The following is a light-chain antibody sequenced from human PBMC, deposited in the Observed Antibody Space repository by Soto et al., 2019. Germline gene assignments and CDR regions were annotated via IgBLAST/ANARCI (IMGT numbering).Light chain of an antibody. CDR1: QSVLYNSNNKNY. Sequence: DIVMTQSPDSLAVSLGERATINCKSSQSVLYNSNNKNYLAWHQQKPGQPPKVLIYWASTRESGVPDRFSGSGSGTDFTLTISTLQAEDVAVYYCHQYYSPPYTFGQGTKLEIK. J-gene: IGKJ2*01. CDR3: HQYYSPPYT. V-gene: IGKV4-1*01. CDR2: WAS.